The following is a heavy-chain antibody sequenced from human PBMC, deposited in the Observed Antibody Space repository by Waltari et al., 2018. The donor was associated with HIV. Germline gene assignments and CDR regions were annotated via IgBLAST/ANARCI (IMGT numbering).Heavy chain of an antibody. V-gene: IGHV5-51*03. Sequence: EVQLVQSGAEVKKPGESLKISCKASGYSFTSYWIGWVRQMPGKGLEWMGIIYPGDSATRYSPSFQGQFTISADKSISTAYLQWSSLKASDTAMYYCATSRSTYYDTGGYFDYWGQGTLVTVSS. CDR1: GYSFTSYW. CDR2: IYPGDSAT. J-gene: IGHJ4*02. CDR3: ATSRSTYYDTGGYFDY. D-gene: IGHD3-22*01.